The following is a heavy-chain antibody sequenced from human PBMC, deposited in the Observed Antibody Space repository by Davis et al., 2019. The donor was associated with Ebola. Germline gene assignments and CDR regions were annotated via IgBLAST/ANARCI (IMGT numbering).Heavy chain of an antibody. CDR1: GYSFTTYA. Sequence: ASVKVSCKTSGYSFTTYAIYWLRQAPGQRLEWMGWINADNGNTKYSQKFQGRVAITRDTSASTAYMDLSSLTSEDTAVYYCVRSEYSGNDYADYWGQGTLVTVSS. CDR2: INADNGNT. D-gene: IGHD5-12*01. CDR3: VRSEYSGNDYADY. J-gene: IGHJ4*02. V-gene: IGHV1-3*01.